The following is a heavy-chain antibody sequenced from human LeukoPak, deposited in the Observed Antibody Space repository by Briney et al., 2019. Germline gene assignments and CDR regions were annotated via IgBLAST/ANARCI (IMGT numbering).Heavy chain of an antibody. CDR3: ARLYDGSAYHADHFDY. D-gene: IGHD3-22*01. CDR1: GFTLDDYA. CDR2: ISSSSSYI. Sequence: GGSLRLSCAASGFTLDDYAMHWVRQAPGKGLEWVSSISSSSSYIYYADSVKGRFTISRDNAKNSLYLQMNSLRAEDTAVYYCARLYDGSAYHADHFDYWGQGTLVIVSS. J-gene: IGHJ4*02. V-gene: IGHV3-21*01.